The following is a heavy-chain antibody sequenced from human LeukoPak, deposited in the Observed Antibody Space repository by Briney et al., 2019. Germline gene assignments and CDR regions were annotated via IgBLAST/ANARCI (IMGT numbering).Heavy chain of an antibody. D-gene: IGHD3-3*01. V-gene: IGHV1-69*13. CDR3: ASLFGVAGGPFDY. CDR2: IIPIFGTA. CDR1: GGTFSSYA. J-gene: IGHJ4*02. Sequence: SVKVSCKASGGTFSSYAISWVRQAPGQGLEWMGGIIPIFGTANYAQKFQGRVTITADESTSTVYMELSSLRSEDTAVYYCASLFGVAGGPFDYWGQGTLVTVSS.